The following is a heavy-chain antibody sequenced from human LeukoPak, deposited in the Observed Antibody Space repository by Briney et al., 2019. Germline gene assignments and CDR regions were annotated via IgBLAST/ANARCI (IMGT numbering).Heavy chain of an antibody. CDR2: INPNSGGT. CDR1: GYTFTGYY. Sequence: ASVKVSCKASGYTFTGYYMHWVRQAPGQGLEWMGWINPNSGGTNYAQKFQGRVTMTRDTSISTAYMELSRLRSDDTAVYYCARGFSPAGWNDLDWFDPWGQGTLVTVSS. V-gene: IGHV1-2*02. J-gene: IGHJ5*02. D-gene: IGHD1-1*01. CDR3: ARGFSPAGWNDLDWFDP.